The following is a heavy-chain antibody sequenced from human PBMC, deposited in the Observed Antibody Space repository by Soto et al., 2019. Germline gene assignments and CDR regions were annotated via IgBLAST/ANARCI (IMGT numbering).Heavy chain of an antibody. Sequence: SVKVSCKASGGTFSSYAISWVRQAPGQGLEWMGGIIPIFGTANYAQKFQGRVTITADESTSTAYMELSSLRSEDTAVYYCARDLGYSYGSNWFDPWGQGTLVTVSS. CDR3: ARDLGYSYGSNWFDP. D-gene: IGHD5-18*01. V-gene: IGHV1-69*13. CDR2: IIPIFGTA. CDR1: GGTFSSYA. J-gene: IGHJ5*02.